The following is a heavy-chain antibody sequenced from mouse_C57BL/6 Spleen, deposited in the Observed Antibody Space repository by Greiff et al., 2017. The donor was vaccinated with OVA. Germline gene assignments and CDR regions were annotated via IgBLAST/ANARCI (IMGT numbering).Heavy chain of an antibody. CDR2: IYPSDSET. CDR3: ARPSYDYDAMDY. V-gene: IGHV1-61*01. D-gene: IGHD6-1*01. J-gene: IGHJ4*01. Sequence: QVQLQQPGAELVRPGSSVKLSCKASGYTFTSYWMDWVKQRPGQGLEWIGNIYPSDSETHYNQKFKDKATLTVDKSSSTAYMQLSSLTSEDSAVYYCARPSYDYDAMDYWGQGTSVTVSS. CDR1: GYTFTSYW.